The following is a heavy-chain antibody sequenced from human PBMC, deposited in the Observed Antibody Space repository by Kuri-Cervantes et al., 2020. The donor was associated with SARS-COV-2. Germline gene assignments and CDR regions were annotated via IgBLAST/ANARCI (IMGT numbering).Heavy chain of an antibody. Sequence: ASVKVSCKASGGTFSSYAVSWLRQAPGQGLVWMGWMNPNSGNTGYAQKFQGRVTITRNTSISTAYMELSSLRSEDTAVYYCARALPEGRFGELIYYFDYWGQGTLVTVSS. J-gene: IGHJ4*02. CDR1: GGTFSSYA. V-gene: IGHV1-8*03. D-gene: IGHD3-10*01. CDR2: MNPNSGNT. CDR3: ARALPEGRFGELIYYFDY.